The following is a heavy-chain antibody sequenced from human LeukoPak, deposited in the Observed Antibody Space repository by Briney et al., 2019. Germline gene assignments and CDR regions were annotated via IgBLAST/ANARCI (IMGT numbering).Heavy chain of an antibody. CDR3: ANWGGDRYCGSTSCYTTRPYYYYYMDV. J-gene: IGHJ6*03. Sequence: GGSLRLSCAASGFTFSSYSMNWVRQAPGKGLEWVSYISSSSSTIYYADSVKGRFTISRDNAKNSLYLQMNSLRAEDTAVYYCANWGGDRYCGSTSCYTTRPYYYYYMDVWGKGTTITVSS. V-gene: IGHV3-48*01. D-gene: IGHD2-2*02. CDR2: ISSSSSTI. CDR1: GFTFSSYS.